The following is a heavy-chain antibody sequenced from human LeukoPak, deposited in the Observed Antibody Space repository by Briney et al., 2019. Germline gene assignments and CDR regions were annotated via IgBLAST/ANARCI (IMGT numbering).Heavy chain of an antibody. CDR3: ARRRRWLQFSGMDV. CDR2: ISYDGSNK. D-gene: IGHD5-24*01. Sequence: QPGRSLRLSCAASGFTFSSYAMHWVRQAPGKGLEWVAVISYDGSNKYYADSVKGRFTISRDNSKNTLYLQMNSLRAEDTAVYYCARRRRWLQFSGMDVWGQGTTVTVSS. CDR1: GFTFSSYA. J-gene: IGHJ6*01. V-gene: IGHV3-30*04.